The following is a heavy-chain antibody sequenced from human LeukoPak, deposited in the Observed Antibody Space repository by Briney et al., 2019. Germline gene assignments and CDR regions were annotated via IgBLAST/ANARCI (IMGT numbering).Heavy chain of an antibody. J-gene: IGHJ6*03. D-gene: IGHD3-3*01. CDR1: GFTFSSYA. CDR2: ISSSSSTI. V-gene: IGHV3-48*01. Sequence: GGSLRLSCAASGFTFSSYAMHWVRQAPGKGLEWVSYISSSSSTIYYADSVKGRFTISRDNAKNSLYLQMNSLRAEDTAVYYCARVGFGVVGYYYMDVWGKGTTVTVSS. CDR3: ARVGFGVVGYYYMDV.